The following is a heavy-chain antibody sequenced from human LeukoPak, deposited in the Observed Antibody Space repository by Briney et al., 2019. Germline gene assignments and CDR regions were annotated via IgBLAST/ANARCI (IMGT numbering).Heavy chain of an antibody. D-gene: IGHD5-24*01. CDR2: IYYSGST. V-gene: IGHV4-59*08. CDR3: ARWGGDGYNRMRESFFDY. J-gene: IGHJ4*02. CDR1: GGSISSYY. Sequence: KPSETLSLTCTVSGGSISSYYWSWIRQPPGKGLEWIGYIYYSGSTNYNPSLKSRVTISVDTSKNQFSLKLSSATAADTAVYYCARWGGDGYNRMRESFFDYWGQGTLVTVSS.